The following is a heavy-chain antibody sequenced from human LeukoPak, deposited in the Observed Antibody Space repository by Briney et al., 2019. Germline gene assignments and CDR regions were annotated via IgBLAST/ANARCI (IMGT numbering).Heavy chain of an antibody. CDR2: VNQSGNT. CDR1: GASFGDSY. CDR3: ARLGAWIQLSQGYLDL. J-gene: IGHJ2*01. D-gene: IGHD5-18*01. V-gene: IGHV4-34*01. Sequence: PSETLSLTCAVYGASFGDSYWSWIRQPPGKGLEWIGEVNQSGNTNYNPSFRSRVTIGVDTSKNEFSLNLSSVTAADTAVYYCARLGAWIQLSQGYLDLWGRGTLVTVSS.